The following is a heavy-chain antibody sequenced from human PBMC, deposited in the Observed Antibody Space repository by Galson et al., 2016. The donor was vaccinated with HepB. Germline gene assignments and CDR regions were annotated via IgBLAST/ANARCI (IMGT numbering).Heavy chain of an antibody. D-gene: IGHD6-13*01. J-gene: IGHJ4*02. CDR2: VSGSGDNT. Sequence: SLRLSCAASGFTFKNYAMNWVRQALGKGLEWVSVVSGSGDNTYYADSVKGRLTISRDNSNNTLFLQMNSLRVEDTAVYYCAKGRSAIAAAGLNYWGQGTLVTVSS. CDR1: GFTFKNYA. CDR3: AKGRSAIAAAGLNY. V-gene: IGHV3-23*01.